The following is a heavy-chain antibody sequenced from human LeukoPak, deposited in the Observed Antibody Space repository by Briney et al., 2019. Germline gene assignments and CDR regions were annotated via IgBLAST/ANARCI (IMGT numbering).Heavy chain of an antibody. Sequence: GGFLRLSCAASGFSFTNNWMHWVRQAPGKGLVWVSRINTVGSSTTYADSVKGRFAISRDNAKKTLYLQMSSLRAEDTAVYHCASTYGSGSYYPFDYWGQGTLVTVSS. V-gene: IGHV3-74*03. CDR3: ASTYGSGSYYPFDY. CDR2: INTVGSST. D-gene: IGHD3-10*01. J-gene: IGHJ4*02. CDR1: GFSFTNNW.